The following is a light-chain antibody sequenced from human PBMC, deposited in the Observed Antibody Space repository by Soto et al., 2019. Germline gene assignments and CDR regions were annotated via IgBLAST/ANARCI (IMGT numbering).Light chain of an antibody. Sequence: DIQMTQSPSTLSASVGDRVTITCRVSQSISNWLAWYQQKPGKAPKLLIYRASALESGVPSRFSGSGSGTEFTLTISSLQPDDFATYYCQQYNSYSHTFGQGTKVEIK. V-gene: IGKV1-5*03. CDR1: QSISNW. CDR2: RAS. J-gene: IGKJ2*01. CDR3: QQYNSYSHT.